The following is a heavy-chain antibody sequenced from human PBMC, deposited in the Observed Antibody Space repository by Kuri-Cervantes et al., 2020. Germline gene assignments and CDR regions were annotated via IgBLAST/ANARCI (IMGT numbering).Heavy chain of an antibody. CDR2: INHSGST. V-gene: IGHV4-38-2*01. CDR3: ARGKSMWGSSRGYFDY. J-gene: IGHJ4*02. CDR1: GYSISSGYY. D-gene: IGHD6-6*01. Sequence: SETLSLTCGVSGYSISSGYYWGWIRQPPGKGLEWIGEINHSGSTNYNPSLKSRVTISVDTSKNQFSLKLSSVTAADTAVYYCARGKSMWGSSRGYFDYWGQGTLVTVSS.